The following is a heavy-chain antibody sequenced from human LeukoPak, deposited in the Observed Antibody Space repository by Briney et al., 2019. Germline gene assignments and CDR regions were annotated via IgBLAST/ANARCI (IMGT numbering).Heavy chain of an antibody. CDR3: ATDRGSGSYYDYFDY. D-gene: IGHD1-26*01. J-gene: IGHJ4*02. Sequence: GGSLRLSCAASGFMFRSYGMHWVRQAPGKGLEWVAVIWYDGSNKYYTDSVKGRFTISRDNSKNTLYLQMNSLRAEDTAVYYCATDRGSGSYYDYFDYWGQGTLVTVSS. CDR1: GFMFRSYG. CDR2: IWYDGSNK. V-gene: IGHV3-33*08.